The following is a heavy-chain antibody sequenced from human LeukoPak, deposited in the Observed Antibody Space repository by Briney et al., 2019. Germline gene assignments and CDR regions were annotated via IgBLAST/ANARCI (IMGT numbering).Heavy chain of an antibody. CDR3: VRAGGPREWYFDY. V-gene: IGHV1-69*13. J-gene: IGHJ4*02. Sequence: GASVKVSCKASGDTFNTYDILWVRQAPGQGLEWMGGIIPVFGTTKSAQKFQGRVTITADESTRITYMELTSLRSEDTAVYYCVRAGGPREWYFDYWGQGTTVIVSS. D-gene: IGHD3-3*01. CDR2: IIPVFGTT. CDR1: GDTFNTYD.